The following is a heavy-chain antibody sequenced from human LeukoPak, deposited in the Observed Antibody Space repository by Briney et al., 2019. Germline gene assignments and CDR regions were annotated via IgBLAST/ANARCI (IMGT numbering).Heavy chain of an antibody. Sequence: PSETLSLTCTVSGGSISSYYWSWIRQPPGKGLEWIGYIYYSGSTNYNPSLKSRVTISVDTSKNQFSLKLSSVTAADTAVYYCARVEGYCSSTSCYKLIDYWGQGTLVTVSS. J-gene: IGHJ4*02. CDR2: IYYSGST. CDR1: GGSISSYY. CDR3: ARVEGYCSSTSCYKLIDY. V-gene: IGHV4-59*01. D-gene: IGHD2-2*02.